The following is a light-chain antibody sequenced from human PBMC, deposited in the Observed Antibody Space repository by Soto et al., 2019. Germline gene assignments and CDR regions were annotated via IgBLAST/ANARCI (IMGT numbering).Light chain of an antibody. CDR1: RSDVGGFNY. Sequence: QSALTQPRSVSGSPGQSVTISCTGTRSDVGGFNYVSWYQQHPGNAPKLMIYAVTKRPSGVPDRFSGSKSANTASLTISGLQADDEADYYCCSYAGNYPLLFGGGTKLTVL. V-gene: IGLV2-11*01. J-gene: IGLJ2*01. CDR3: CSYAGNYPLL. CDR2: AVT.